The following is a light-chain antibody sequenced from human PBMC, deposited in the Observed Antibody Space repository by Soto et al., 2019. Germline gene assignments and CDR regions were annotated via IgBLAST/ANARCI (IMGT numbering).Light chain of an antibody. CDR3: QQYNNWPWT. V-gene: IGKV3-15*01. CDR2: GAS. CDR1: RRVSSD. J-gene: IGKJ1*01. Sequence: EIVMTQSPAALSVSPGERATLSCRASRRVSSDLAWYQQKPGQAPRLLIYGASTRATGIPARFSGSGSGTEFTLTISSLQSEDFAVYYCQQYNNWPWTFGKGTKVEIK.